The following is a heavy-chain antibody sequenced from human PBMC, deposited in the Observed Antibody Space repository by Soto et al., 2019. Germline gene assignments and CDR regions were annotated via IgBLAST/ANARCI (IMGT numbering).Heavy chain of an antibody. CDR2: IWYDGSNK. V-gene: IGHV3-33*01. D-gene: IGHD2-2*02. CDR3: ARGAGRYCSSTSCYTYYYYYYYMDV. J-gene: IGHJ6*03. Sequence: QVQLVESGGGVVQPGRSLRLSCAASGFTFSSYGMHWVRQAPGKGLEWVAVIWYDGSNKYYADSVNGRFTISRDNSKNTLYLQMNSLRAEDTAVYYCARGAGRYCSSTSCYTYYYYYYYMDVWGKGTTVTVSS. CDR1: GFTFSSYG.